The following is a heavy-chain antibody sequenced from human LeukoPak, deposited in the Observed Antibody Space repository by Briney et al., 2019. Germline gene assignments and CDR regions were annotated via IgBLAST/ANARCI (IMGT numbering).Heavy chain of an antibody. CDR3: ASIDYPGTH. J-gene: IGHJ4*02. Sequence: SETLSLTCTVSGYSIRSDYSWGWVRQPPGKGLEWIGIIYHSGNTYYNPSLKSRVTMSVDTSKNQFSLKMSSVTAADTAVYYCASIDYPGTHWGQGTLVTVSS. D-gene: IGHD3-16*01. CDR1: GYSIRSDYS. V-gene: IGHV4-38-2*02. CDR2: IYHSGNT.